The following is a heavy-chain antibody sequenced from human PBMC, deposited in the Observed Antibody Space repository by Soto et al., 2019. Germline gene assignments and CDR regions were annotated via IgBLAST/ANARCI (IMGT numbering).Heavy chain of an antibody. D-gene: IGHD3-3*01. J-gene: IGHJ4*02. CDR2: IYSGGST. V-gene: IGHV3-66*01. CDR1: GFTVSSNY. CDR3: ARSYYDFWSGYYLGVAFDY. Sequence: EVQLVESGGGLVQPGGSLRLSCAASGFTVSSNYMSWVRQAPGKGLEWVSVIYSGGSTYYADSVKGRFTISRDNSKNTLYLQMNSLRAEDTAVYYCARSYYDFWSGYYLGVAFDYWGQGTLVTVSS.